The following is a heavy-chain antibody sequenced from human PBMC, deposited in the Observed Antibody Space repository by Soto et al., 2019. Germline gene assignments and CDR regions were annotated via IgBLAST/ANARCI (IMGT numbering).Heavy chain of an antibody. CDR1: GYTFTGYY. CDR3: ATLNSRDAFDI. Sequence: ASVKVSYKASGYTFTGYYMHWVRQAPGQGLEWMGWINPNSGGTNYAQKFQGWVTMTRDTSISTAYMELSRLRSDDAAVYYCATLNSRDAFDIWGQGTMVTVSS. V-gene: IGHV1-2*04. CDR2: INPNSGGT. J-gene: IGHJ3*02. D-gene: IGHD1-26*01.